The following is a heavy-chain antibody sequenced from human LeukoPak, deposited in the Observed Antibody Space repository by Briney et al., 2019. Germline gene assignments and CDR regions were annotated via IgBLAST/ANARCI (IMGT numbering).Heavy chain of an antibody. Sequence: SETLSLTCTVSGGSISSYYWSWIRQPPGKGLEWIGYIYYSGSTNYNPSLKSRVTISVDTSKNQYSLKLSSVTAADTAVYYCARVIRYGDYAGFDYWGQGALVTVSS. CDR3: ARVIRYGDYAGFDY. CDR1: GGSISSYY. V-gene: IGHV4-59*01. CDR2: IYYSGST. J-gene: IGHJ4*02. D-gene: IGHD4-17*01.